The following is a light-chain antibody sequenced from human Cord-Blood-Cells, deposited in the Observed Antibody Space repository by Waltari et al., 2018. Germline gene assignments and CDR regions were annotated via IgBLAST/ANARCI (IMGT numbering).Light chain of an antibody. Sequence: QSVLTQPPSASGTPGQRVTISCSGSSSNIGSNTVNWYQQLPGTAPKLLIYSNKQRPSGVPDRFSGSKSGTSASLAIIGLQSEDEADYYCAAGDDSLNGWVFGGATKLTVL. CDR3: AAGDDSLNGWV. V-gene: IGLV1-44*01. CDR2: SNK. CDR1: SSNIGSNT. J-gene: IGLJ3*02.